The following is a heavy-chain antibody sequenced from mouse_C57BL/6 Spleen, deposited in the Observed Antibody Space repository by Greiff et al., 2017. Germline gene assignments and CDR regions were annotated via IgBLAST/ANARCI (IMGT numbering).Heavy chain of an antibody. J-gene: IGHJ4*01. CDR1: GFTFSSYG. V-gene: IGHV5-6*01. Sequence: EVKLQESGGDLVKPGGSLKLSCAASGFTFSSYGMSWVRQTPDKRLEWVATISRGGSYTYYPDSVKGRFTISRDNAKNTLYLQLSSLKSEDTAMYYCERTTTVEGYDYAMDYWGQGTSVTVSS. CDR2: ISRGGSYT. D-gene: IGHD1-1*01. CDR3: ERTTTVEGYDYAMDY.